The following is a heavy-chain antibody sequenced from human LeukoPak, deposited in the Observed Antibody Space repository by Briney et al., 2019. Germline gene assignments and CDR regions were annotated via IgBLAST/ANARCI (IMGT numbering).Heavy chain of an antibody. CDR2: IVGGVTTMT. J-gene: IGHJ4*02. CDR3: ARDNRYGYDY. Sequence: GGSLRLSCTASGFTFSDYYMSWVRQAPGKGLEWISYIVGGVTTMTYYEDSVKGRFTISRDNGNNSLYLQMNSLRAEDTAVYYCARDNRYGYDYWGQGTLVTVSS. CDR1: GFTFSDYY. V-gene: IGHV3-11*01. D-gene: IGHD5-24*01.